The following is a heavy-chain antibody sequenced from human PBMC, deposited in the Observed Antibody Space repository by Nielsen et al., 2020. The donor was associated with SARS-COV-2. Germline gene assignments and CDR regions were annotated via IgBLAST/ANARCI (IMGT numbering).Heavy chain of an antibody. V-gene: IGHV3-73*01. CDR1: GFTFSGPA. CDR3: ARQDSSGWSKYYYYMDV. D-gene: IGHD6-19*01. Sequence: GESLKISCAASGFTFSGPAMHWVRQASGKGLEWVGRIRSRLNSYATAYAASVKGRFTISRDDSSNTAYLQMNSLKTEDTAVYYCARQDSSGWSKYYYYMDVWGKGTTVTVSS. CDR2: IRSRLNSYAT. J-gene: IGHJ6*03.